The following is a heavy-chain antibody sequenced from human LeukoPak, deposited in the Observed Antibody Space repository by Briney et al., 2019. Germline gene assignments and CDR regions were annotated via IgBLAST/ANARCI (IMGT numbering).Heavy chain of an antibody. CDR2: IIPVFGTA. D-gene: IGHD3-3*01. V-gene: IGHV1-69*05. CDR3: ATLVGSRILEWLPVKARFRFDY. Sequence: GASVKVSCKASGGTFSSYAISWVRQAPGQGLEWMGGIIPVFGTANYAQKFQGRVTITTDESTSTAYMELSSLRSEDTAVYYCATLVGSRILEWLPVKARFRFDYWGQGTLVTVSS. J-gene: IGHJ4*02. CDR1: GGTFSSYA.